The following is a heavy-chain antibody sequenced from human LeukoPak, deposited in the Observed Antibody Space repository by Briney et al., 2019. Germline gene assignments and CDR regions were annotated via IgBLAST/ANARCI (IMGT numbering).Heavy chain of an antibody. V-gene: IGHV5-51*01. CDR1: GYSFTNYW. CDR3: ARDQSPGYYYYYMDV. Sequence: GESLKISCKGFGYSFTNYWNGWVRQMPGKGLEWMGIIYPGHSDTRYSPSFQGQVTISADKSISTAYLQWSSLKASDTAMYYYARDQSPGYYYYYMDVWGKGTTVTVSS. J-gene: IGHJ6*03. CDR2: IYPGHSDT.